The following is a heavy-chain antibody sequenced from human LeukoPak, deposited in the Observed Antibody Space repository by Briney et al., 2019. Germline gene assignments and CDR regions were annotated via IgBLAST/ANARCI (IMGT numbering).Heavy chain of an antibody. CDR2: ISSYTIT. V-gene: IGHV3-48*01. J-gene: IGHJ4*02. CDR3: ARSGHSNGWYYFDY. Sequence: GGSLRLSCAAGVFSFSSYSMNWVRQAPGKRLEWMAYISSYTITYYADFVKGRFTISRDNAKKSLDLQMNSLRAEDTAVYYCARSGHSNGWYYFDYWGLGALVTVSS. D-gene: IGHD6-19*01. CDR1: VFSFSSYS.